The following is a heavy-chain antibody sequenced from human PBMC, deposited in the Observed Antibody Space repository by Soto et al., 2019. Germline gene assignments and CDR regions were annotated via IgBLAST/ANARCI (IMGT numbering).Heavy chain of an antibody. CDR1: GFTFSSYA. CDR2: ISYDGSKK. D-gene: IGHD6-19*01. Sequence: GGSLRLSCAASGFTFSSYAMHWVRQAPGKGLEWVVVISYDGSKKYYADSVKGRFTISRDNSKNTLYLQMNSLRAEDTAVYYCARDLRVAVAGIWNLYYYPYGMDVWGQGTTVTVSS. V-gene: IGHV3-30-3*01. CDR3: ARDLRVAVAGIWNLYYYPYGMDV. J-gene: IGHJ6*02.